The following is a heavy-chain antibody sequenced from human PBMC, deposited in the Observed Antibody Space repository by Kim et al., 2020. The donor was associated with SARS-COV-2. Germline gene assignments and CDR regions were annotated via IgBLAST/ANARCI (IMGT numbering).Heavy chain of an antibody. D-gene: IGHD5-12*01. CDR3: ARGWSGYNYYYYYGMDV. Sequence: SETLSLTCAVYGGSFSVYYWSWIRQPPGKGLEWIGEINHSGSTNYNPSLKSRVTISVDTSKNQFSLKLSSVTAADTAVYYCARGWSGYNYYYYYGMDVWGQGTTVTVSS. CDR2: INHSGST. V-gene: IGHV4-34*01. J-gene: IGHJ6*02. CDR1: GGSFSVYY.